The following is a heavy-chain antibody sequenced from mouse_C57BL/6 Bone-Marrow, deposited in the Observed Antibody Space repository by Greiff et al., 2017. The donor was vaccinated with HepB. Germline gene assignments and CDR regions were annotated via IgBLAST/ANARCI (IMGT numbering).Heavy chain of an antibody. CDR2: ISDGGSYT. CDR3: ARDRGIYYYPFAY. J-gene: IGHJ3*01. V-gene: IGHV5-4*01. Sequence: EVKVVESGGGLVKPGGSLKLSCAASGFTFSSYAMSWVRQTPEKRLEWVATISDGGSYTYYPDNVKGRFTIARDNAKNNLYLQMSHLKSEDTAMYYCARDRGIYYYPFAYWGQGTLVTVSA. CDR1: GFTFSSYA. D-gene: IGHD1-1*01.